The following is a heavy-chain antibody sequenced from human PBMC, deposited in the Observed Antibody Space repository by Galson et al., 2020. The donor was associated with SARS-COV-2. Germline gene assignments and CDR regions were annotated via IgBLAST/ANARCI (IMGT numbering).Heavy chain of an antibody. V-gene: IGHV4-30-2*01. CDR2: ISHSGGT. D-gene: IGHD4-17*01. CDR1: GTSISSGSYS. J-gene: IGHJ3*02. Sequence: SETLPLTCAVSGTSISSGSYSWNWIRQPPGKGLEWIGYISHSGGTYYNPSLKSRVTISGDRSKNQFALRLSSVTAADTAGYYCARLHYGEYAPEAFDIWGPGTRVTVAS. CDR3: ARLHYGEYAPEAFDI.